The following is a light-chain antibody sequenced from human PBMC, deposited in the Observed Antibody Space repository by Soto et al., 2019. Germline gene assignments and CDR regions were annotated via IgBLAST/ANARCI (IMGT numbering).Light chain of an antibody. CDR1: QTVSNNY. CDR2: GSS. V-gene: IGKV3-20*01. J-gene: IGKJ2*01. CDR3: QQYGSSPPYT. Sequence: EVVLTQSPGTLSLSPGERATLSCRASQTVSNNYLAWYQQKPGQAPRLLIFGSSDRATGIPDRFSGSGSGTHFTLTISRLEPEDVAVYYCQQYGSSPPYTFGQGTKLEIK.